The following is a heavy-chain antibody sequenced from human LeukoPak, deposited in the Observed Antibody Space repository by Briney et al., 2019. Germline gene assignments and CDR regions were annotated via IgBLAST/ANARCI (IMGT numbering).Heavy chain of an antibody. CDR3: AREKGNNWFDP. V-gene: IGHV4-4*07. CDR2: IYTSGST. Sequence: PSETLSLTCTVSGGSIIGYYWSWIRQPAEKGLEWIGRIYTSGSTNYNPSLRSRVTMSVDTSKNQFSLKLTSVTAADTAVYYCAREKGNNWFDPWGQGTLVTVSS. CDR1: GGSIIGYY. D-gene: IGHD2/OR15-2a*01. J-gene: IGHJ5*02.